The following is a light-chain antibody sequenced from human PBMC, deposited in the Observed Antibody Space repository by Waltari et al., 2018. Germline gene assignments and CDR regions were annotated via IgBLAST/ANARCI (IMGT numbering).Light chain of an antibody. J-gene: IGLJ2*01. Sequence: SYVLTQPPSMSVAPGQTARITCGGSNIGSKSVHWYQQKPGQAPVLVVYDDNDRPSGIPGRFSGSNSGNTATLTISRVEAGDEADYYCQVWDTTADHVVFGGGTELTVL. CDR2: DDN. CDR3: QVWDTTADHVV. CDR1: NIGSKS. V-gene: IGLV3-21*02.